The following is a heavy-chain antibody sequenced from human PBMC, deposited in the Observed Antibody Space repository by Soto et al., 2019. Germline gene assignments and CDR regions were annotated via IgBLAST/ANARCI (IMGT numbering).Heavy chain of an antibody. CDR2: IYYSGST. V-gene: IGHV4-31*03. CDR1: GGSISSGGYY. CDR3: ARTPADILTGYDPDY. J-gene: IGHJ4*02. D-gene: IGHD3-9*01. Sequence: PSETLSLTCTVSGGSISSGGYYWSWIRQHPGKGLERIGYIYYSGSTYYNPSLKSRVTISVDTSKNQFSLKLSSVTAADTAVYYCARTPADILTGYDPDYWGQGTLVTVSS.